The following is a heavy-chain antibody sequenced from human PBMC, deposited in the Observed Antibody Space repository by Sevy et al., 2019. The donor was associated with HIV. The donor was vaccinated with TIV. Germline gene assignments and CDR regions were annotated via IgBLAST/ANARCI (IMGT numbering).Heavy chain of an antibody. CDR2: IRNDGSHE. CDR3: ARDRKVLLVVYAIPFDAFDI. V-gene: IGHV3-30*02. J-gene: IGHJ3*02. D-gene: IGHD2-8*02. Sequence: GGYLRLSCTASGFTFSNHAMHWVRQGPGKGPEWVAFIRNDGSHEYYADSVKGRFTISRDNSKNTLYLQMNSLRPEDTALYYCARDRKVLLVVYAIPFDAFDIWGQGTMVTVSS. CDR1: GFTFSNHA.